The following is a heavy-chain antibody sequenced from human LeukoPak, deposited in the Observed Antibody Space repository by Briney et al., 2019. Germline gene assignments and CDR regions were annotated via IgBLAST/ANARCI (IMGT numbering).Heavy chain of an antibody. CDR3: ARGRRTGSIFGVVIVRRWFDP. V-gene: IGHV4-34*01. CDR1: GGSFSGYY. Sequence: SETLSLTCAVYGGSFSGYYWSWIRQPPGKGLEWIGEINHSGSTNYNLSLKSRVTISVDTSKNQFSLKLSSVTAAYTAVYYCARGRRTGSIFGVVIVRRWFDPWGQGTLVTVSS. D-gene: IGHD3-3*01. CDR2: INHSGST. J-gene: IGHJ5*02.